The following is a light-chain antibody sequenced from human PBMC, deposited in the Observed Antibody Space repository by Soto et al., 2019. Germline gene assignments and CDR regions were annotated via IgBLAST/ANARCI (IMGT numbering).Light chain of an antibody. V-gene: IGLV1-47*01. Sequence: QAVVTQPPSASGTPGQRVTISCSGSSSNIGTNYVYWYQQLPGMAPKLLIYRSDQRPSGVPDRLSGSKSGTSASLAISGLRSEDEADYYCATWDDTLSGVVFGGGTKLTVL. CDR1: SSNIGTNY. CDR3: ATWDDTLSGVV. J-gene: IGLJ2*01. CDR2: RSD.